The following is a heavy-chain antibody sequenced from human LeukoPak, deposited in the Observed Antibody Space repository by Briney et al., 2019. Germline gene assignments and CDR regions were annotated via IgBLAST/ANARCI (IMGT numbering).Heavy chain of an antibody. Sequence: ASVKVSCKVSGYTLTELSMHWVRQAPGKGLEWMGGLDPEDGETIYAQKFQGRVTMTEDTSTDTAYMELSSLRSEDTAVYYCATHSPPEVYYYDSSGRDAFDIWGQGTMVTVSS. CDR3: ATHSPPEVYYYDSSGRDAFDI. D-gene: IGHD3-22*01. CDR2: LDPEDGET. CDR1: GYTLTELS. V-gene: IGHV1-24*01. J-gene: IGHJ3*02.